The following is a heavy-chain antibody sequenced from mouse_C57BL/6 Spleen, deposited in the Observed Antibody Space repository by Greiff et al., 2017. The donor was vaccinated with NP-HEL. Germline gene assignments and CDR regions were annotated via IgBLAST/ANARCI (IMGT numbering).Heavy chain of an antibody. Sequence: EVQLQQSGAELVRPGASVKLSCTASGFNIKDYYMHWVKQRPEQGLEWIGRIEPEDGDTEYAPKFQGKATMTADTSSNTAYLQLSSLTSEDTAVYYCTLFIYEGKGFDVWGTGTTVTVSS. CDR2: IEPEDGDT. D-gene: IGHD2-1*01. CDR1: GFNIKDYY. CDR3: TLFIYEGKGFDV. J-gene: IGHJ1*03. V-gene: IGHV14-1*01.